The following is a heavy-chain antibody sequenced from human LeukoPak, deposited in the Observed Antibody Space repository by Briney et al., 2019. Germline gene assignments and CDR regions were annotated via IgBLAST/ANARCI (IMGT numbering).Heavy chain of an antibody. J-gene: IGHJ5*02. D-gene: IGHD6-13*01. CDR3: AKAGGSSLLFNWFDP. CDR1: GFTFDDYA. CDR2: ISWYSGSI. Sequence: GGSLRLSCAASGFTFDDYAMHWVRQAPWKGLEWVSGISWYSGSIDYADSVKGRFTISRDNAKNSLYLQMNSLRAEDTALYYCAKAGGSSLLFNWFDPWGQGTLVTVSS. V-gene: IGHV3-9*01.